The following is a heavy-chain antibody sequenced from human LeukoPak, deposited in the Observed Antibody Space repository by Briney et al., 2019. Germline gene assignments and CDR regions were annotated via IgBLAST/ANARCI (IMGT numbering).Heavy chain of an antibody. D-gene: IGHD6-13*01. V-gene: IGHV4-34*01. CDR3: ARGFGEAAGPRLSRFDT. CDR2: INHSGST. J-gene: IGHJ5*02. CDR1: GGSFSGYY. Sequence: PSETLSLTCAVYGGSFSGYYWSWIRQPPGKGLEWIGEINHSGSTNYNPSLKSRVTISVDTSKNQFSLKLSSVTAADTAVYYCARGFGEAAGPRLSRFDTWGQGTLVTVSS.